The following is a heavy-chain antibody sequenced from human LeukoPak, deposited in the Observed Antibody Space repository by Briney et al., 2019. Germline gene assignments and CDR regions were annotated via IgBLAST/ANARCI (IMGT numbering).Heavy chain of an antibody. D-gene: IGHD5-18*01. CDR3: AKDTNTAMPIDAFDI. CDR2: ISGSGGST. Sequence: GGSLRLSCATSGFTFSSYTVSWVRQAPGKGLERVSAISGSGGSTYYADSVKGRFTISRDNSKNTLYLQMNSLRAEDTAVYYCAKDTNTAMPIDAFDIWGQGTMVTVSS. CDR1: GFTFSSYT. V-gene: IGHV3-23*01. J-gene: IGHJ3*02.